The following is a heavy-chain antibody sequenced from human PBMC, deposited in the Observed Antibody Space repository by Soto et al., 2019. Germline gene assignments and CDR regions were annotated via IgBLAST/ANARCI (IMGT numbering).Heavy chain of an antibody. J-gene: IGHJ4*02. V-gene: IGHV1-18*01. CDR2: ISAYNGNT. D-gene: IGHD3-10*02. Sequence: QVQLVQSGAEVKKPGASVKVSCKASGYTFTSYAISWVRQAPGHGLEWMGWISAYNGNTNYAQKLQGRVTMTTDTSTSTAYMELRSLRSDYTAVYYCATGLFGEFVYYFDYWGQGTLVTVSS. CDR3: ATGLFGEFVYYFDY. CDR1: GYTFTSYA.